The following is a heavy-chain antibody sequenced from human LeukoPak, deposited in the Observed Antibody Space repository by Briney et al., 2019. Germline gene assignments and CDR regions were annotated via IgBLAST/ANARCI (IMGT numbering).Heavy chain of an antibody. CDR1: GFTFSSYW. CDR3: ADYGSGSYLRDY. V-gene: IGHV3-23*01. CDR2: ISGSGGTT. D-gene: IGHD3-10*01. Sequence: PGGSLRLSCAASGFTFSSYWMSWVRQAPGKGLEWVSAISGSGGTTYYADSVKGRFTISRDNSKNTLYLQMDSLGAEDTAVYYCADYGSGSYLRDYWGQGTLVTVSS. J-gene: IGHJ4*02.